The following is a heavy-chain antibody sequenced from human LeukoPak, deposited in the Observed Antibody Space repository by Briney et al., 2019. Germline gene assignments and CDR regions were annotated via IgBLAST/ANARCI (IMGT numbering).Heavy chain of an antibody. V-gene: IGHV5-51*01. CDR1: GYSFTTYW. CDR3: ARHKDAWFDP. Sequence: GESLKISCKGSGYSFTTYWIGWVRQMPGKGLECLGVIYPGDSDTRYSPSFQGQVTISADKSISTAYLQWSSLKASDTAMYYCARHKDAWFDPWGQGTLVTVSS. J-gene: IGHJ5*02. CDR2: IYPGDSDT.